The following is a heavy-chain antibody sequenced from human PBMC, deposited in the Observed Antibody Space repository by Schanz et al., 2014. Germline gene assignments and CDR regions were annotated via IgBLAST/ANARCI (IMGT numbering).Heavy chain of an antibody. Sequence: QVQLVQSGAEVKKPGASVKVSCKASGYTLTAYYMHWVRQAPGQGLEWMGWINPDSGGTNYAQKFQGRVTMTRDMSINTAYMELSRLRADDAAVYYCASDFGSGYSPCYYGLDVWGQGTTVTVSS. CDR3: ASDFGSGYSPCYYGLDV. D-gene: IGHD3-3*01. V-gene: IGHV1-2*02. CDR1: GYTLTAYY. J-gene: IGHJ6*02. CDR2: INPDSGGT.